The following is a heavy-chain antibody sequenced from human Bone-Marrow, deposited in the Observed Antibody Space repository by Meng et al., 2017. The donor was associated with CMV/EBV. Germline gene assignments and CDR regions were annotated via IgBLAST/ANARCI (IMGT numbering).Heavy chain of an antibody. CDR2: INPKSGGT. J-gene: IGHJ4*02. V-gene: IGHV1-2*02. D-gene: IGHD1-26*01. CDR1: GYTFTGQY. Sequence: ASVKVSCKASGYTFTGQYIHWVRQAPGQGLEWMGWINPKSGGTKYAQKFQGRVTMTRDTSISTAYMELSRLISDDTAVYYCARVRSGSPDYWGQGTLVTVS. CDR3: ARVRSGSPDY.